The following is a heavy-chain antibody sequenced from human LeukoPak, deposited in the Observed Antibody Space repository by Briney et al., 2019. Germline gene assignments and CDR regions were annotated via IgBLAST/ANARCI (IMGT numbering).Heavy chain of an antibody. V-gene: IGHV3-7*01. CDR3: AREDQAFDI. Sequence: GGSLRLSCAASGFTFSTYWMTWVRRAPGKGLEWVANIKQDGSERYYVDSVKGRFTISRDNDKNSLYLEMNSLRAEDTAVYYCAREDQAFDIWGQGTMVTVSS. J-gene: IGHJ3*02. CDR1: GFTFSTYW. CDR2: IKQDGSER.